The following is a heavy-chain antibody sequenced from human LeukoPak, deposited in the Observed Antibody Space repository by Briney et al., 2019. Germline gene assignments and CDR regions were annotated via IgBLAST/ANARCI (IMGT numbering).Heavy chain of an antibody. V-gene: IGHV5-51*01. Sequence: GESLKISCKGSGYSFTSYWIGWVRQMPGKGLEWMGIIYPGDSDTRYSPSFQGQVTISADKSISTAYLQWSSLKASDTAMYYCARATVVTQTPYPFDYWGQGTLVTVSS. J-gene: IGHJ4*02. CDR3: ARATVVTQTPYPFDY. CDR2: IYPGDSDT. D-gene: IGHD4-23*01. CDR1: GYSFTSYW.